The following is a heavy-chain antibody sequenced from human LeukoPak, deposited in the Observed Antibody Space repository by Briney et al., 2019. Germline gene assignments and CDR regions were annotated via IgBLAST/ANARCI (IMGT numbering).Heavy chain of an antibody. CDR1: GGSFSGYY. CDR2: INHRGST. D-gene: IGHD3-10*01. J-gene: IGHJ4*02. CDR3: ARGRLITMVRGVIPFDY. Sequence: SETLSLTCAAYGGSFSGYYWSWIRQPPGKGLEWIGVINHRGSTNYNPSLKSRVTISVDTSKNQFSLKVTSVTAADTAVYYCARGRLITMVRGVIPFDYWGQGTLVTVSS. V-gene: IGHV4-34*01.